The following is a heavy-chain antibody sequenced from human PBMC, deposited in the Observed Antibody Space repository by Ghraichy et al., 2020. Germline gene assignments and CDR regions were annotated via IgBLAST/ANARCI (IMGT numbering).Heavy chain of an antibody. J-gene: IGHJ4*02. CDR1: GFTFSTYA. Sequence: GGSLRLSCAASGFTFSTYAMHWVRQAPGKGLEWVALISYDGNNKYYADSVKGRLTVSRDNSKNTLYLQMNSLRAEDTAVYYCVRDRDHYSCSSTNCFDGLDYWGRGTLVTVSS. D-gene: IGHD2-2*01. CDR2: ISYDGNNK. CDR3: VRDRDHYSCSSTNCFDGLDY. V-gene: IGHV3-30*01.